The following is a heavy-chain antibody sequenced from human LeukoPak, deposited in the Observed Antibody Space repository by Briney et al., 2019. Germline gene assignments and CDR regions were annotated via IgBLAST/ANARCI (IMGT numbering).Heavy chain of an antibody. J-gene: IGHJ4*02. Sequence: PSETLSLTCAVYGGSFSGYYWSWIRQPPGKGLEWIGEINHSGSTNYNPSLKSRVTISVDTSKNQFSLKLSSVTAADTAVYYCARRRLAARGGFDYWGQGTLVTVSS. D-gene: IGHD6-6*01. V-gene: IGHV4-34*01. CDR2: INHSGST. CDR3: ARRRLAARGGFDY. CDR1: GGSFSGYY.